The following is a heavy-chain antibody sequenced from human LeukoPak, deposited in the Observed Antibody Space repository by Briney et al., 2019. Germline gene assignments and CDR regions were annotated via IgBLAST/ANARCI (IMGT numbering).Heavy chain of an antibody. CDR2: LYSDGNT. Sequence: GGSLRLSCPASGSTVITNDMTWVRQAPGKGLEWVSVLYSDGNTKYAESVQGRFTISRDNSKNTLYLEMNRLRPHDTAVYYWARGVEPLAANTLAYWGQGTPVTVSS. CDR3: ARGVEPLAANTLAY. D-gene: IGHD1-14*01. CDR1: GSTVITND. J-gene: IGHJ4*02. V-gene: IGHV3-53*01.